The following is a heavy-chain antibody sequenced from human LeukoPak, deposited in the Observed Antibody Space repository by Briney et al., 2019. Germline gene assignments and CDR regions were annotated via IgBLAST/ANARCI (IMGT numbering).Heavy chain of an antibody. V-gene: IGHV4-39*07. Sequence: PSETLSLTCTVSGGSISSSSYYWGWIRQPPGKGLEWIGSIYYSGSTYYNPSLKSRVTISVDTSKNQFSLKLSSVTAADTAVYYCASPAAAMVDAFDIRGQGTMVTVSS. CDR3: ASPAAAMVDAFDI. J-gene: IGHJ3*02. CDR1: GGSISSSSYY. CDR2: IYYSGST. D-gene: IGHD5-18*01.